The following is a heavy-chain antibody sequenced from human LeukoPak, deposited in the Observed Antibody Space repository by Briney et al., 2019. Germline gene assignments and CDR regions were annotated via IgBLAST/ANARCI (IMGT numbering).Heavy chain of an antibody. J-gene: IGHJ4*02. Sequence: GGSLRLSCTASGFTFSDPYMTWIRQAPGKGLERVSYISNSGREINCADSVKGRFTISRDNAMSSLYLHMNSLRVEASAVYYCGRGHLVRDYGGQGTRVTVST. CDR1: GFTFSDPY. CDR2: ISNSGREI. D-gene: IGHD3-10*01. CDR3: GRGHLVRDY. V-gene: IGHV3-11*04.